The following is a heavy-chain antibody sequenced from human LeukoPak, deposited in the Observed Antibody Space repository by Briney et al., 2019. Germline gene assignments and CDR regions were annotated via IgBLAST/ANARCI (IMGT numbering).Heavy chain of an antibody. V-gene: IGHV4-38-2*01. Sequence: SETLSLTCAVSGYSISSGYYWGWIRQPPGKGLEWIGSIYHSGSTYYNPSLKSRVTISVATSKNQFSLKLSSVTAADTAVYYCARLSYGGNRRDFDYWGQGTLVTVSS. J-gene: IGHJ4*02. CDR1: GYSISSGYY. D-gene: IGHD4-23*01. CDR3: ARLSYGGNRRDFDY. CDR2: IYHSGST.